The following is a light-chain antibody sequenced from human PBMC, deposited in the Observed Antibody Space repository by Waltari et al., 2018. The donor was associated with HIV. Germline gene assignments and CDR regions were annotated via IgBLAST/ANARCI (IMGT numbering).Light chain of an antibody. CDR1: QSVSSY. J-gene: IGKJ1*01. CDR2: DAS. V-gene: IGKV3-11*01. CDR3: QQRSNWPLWT. Sequence: IVLPQSPPTLSLSPGEGPTLSCRASQSVSSYLAWYQQKPGQAPRLLIYDASNRATGIPARFSGSGSGTDFTLTISSLEPEDFAVYYCQQRSNWPLWTFGQGTKVEIK.